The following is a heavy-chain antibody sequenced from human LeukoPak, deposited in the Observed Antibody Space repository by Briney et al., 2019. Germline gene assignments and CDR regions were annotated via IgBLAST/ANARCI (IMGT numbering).Heavy chain of an antibody. CDR1: GFTFISYW. CDR2: ILEDGSIQ. V-gene: IGHV3-30*03. J-gene: IGHJ4*02. D-gene: IGHD1-14*01. Sequence: GGSLRLSCAASGFTFISYWLTWVRQAPGKGLDWVAVILEDGSIQYYADSVKGRFTISRDNSKNTLFLQMNSLRGEDTAMYYCARVQGGGFRTADYWGQGTLVTVSS. CDR3: ARVQGGGFRTADY.